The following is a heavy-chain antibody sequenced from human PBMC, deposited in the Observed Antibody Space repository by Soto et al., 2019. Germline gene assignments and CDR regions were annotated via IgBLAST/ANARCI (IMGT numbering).Heavy chain of an antibody. CDR3: ARGEQLVLWDY. V-gene: IGHV3-21*01. CDR1: GFTFSSYS. J-gene: IGHJ4*02. CDR2: ISSSSSYI. Sequence: EVQLVESGGGLVKPGGSLRLSCAASGFTFSSYSMNWVRQAPGKGLEWVSSISSSSSYIYYADSVKARFTSSRDNAKNSLYLQMNSLRAEDTAVYYCARGEQLVLWDYWGQGTLVTVSS. D-gene: IGHD6-6*01.